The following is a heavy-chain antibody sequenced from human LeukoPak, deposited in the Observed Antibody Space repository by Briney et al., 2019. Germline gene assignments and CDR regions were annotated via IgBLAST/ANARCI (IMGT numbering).Heavy chain of an antibody. CDR3: ATDHGTSDSSSWYSS. CDR2: FDPEDGET. J-gene: IGHJ4*02. D-gene: IGHD6-13*01. Sequence: AVKLSCTVSGYTLTELSMHWVRQAPGKGLEWVGGFDPEDGETIYAKKFQSRVTMTEDTSTDTAYMELSSLRSEDTAVYYCATDHGTSDSSSWYSSWGQGTLVTVSS. CDR1: GYTLTELS. V-gene: IGHV1-24*01.